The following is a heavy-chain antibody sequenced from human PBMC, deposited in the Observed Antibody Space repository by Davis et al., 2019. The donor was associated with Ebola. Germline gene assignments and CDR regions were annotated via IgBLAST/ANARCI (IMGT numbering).Heavy chain of an antibody. CDR3: AKDRGYGGNAYYLDY. CDR2: MSGSGDGI. J-gene: IGHJ4*02. CDR1: RFSVSNYA. Sequence: PSETLSLTCAASRFSVSNYAMTWVRQAPGKGLEWVSGMSGSGDGIYYADSVKGRFTISRDDSKNTLYLQMHSLRAEDTAVYYCAKDRGYGGNAYYLDYWGQGTLVTVSS. D-gene: IGHD4-23*01. V-gene: IGHV3-23*01.